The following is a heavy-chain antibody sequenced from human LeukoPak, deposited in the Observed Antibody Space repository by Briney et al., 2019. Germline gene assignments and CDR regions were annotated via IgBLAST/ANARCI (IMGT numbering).Heavy chain of an antibody. D-gene: IGHD1-26*01. V-gene: IGHV3-23*01. CDR1: GFTFTTYA. CDR2: ITGSGGST. J-gene: IGHJ4*02. Sequence: GGSLRLSCAASGFTFTTYALTWVRQAPGKGLEWVPAITGSGGSTYYADSVRGRFTISRDNSKNTLYLQMNSLRAEDTAVYYCAKDLPGSPKASYFDYWGQGTLVTVSS. CDR3: AKDLPGSPKASYFDY.